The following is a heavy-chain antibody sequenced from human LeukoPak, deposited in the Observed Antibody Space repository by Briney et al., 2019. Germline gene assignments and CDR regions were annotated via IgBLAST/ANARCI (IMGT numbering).Heavy chain of an antibody. CDR1: GFTFSSYA. J-gene: IGHJ6*02. V-gene: IGHV3-33*08. CDR3: ARKVVPATYYGMDV. CDR2: IWYDGSNK. Sequence: AGGSLRLSCAASGFTFSSYAMHWVRQAPGKGLEWVAVIWYDGSNKYYADSVKGRFTISRDNSKNTLYLQMNSLRAEDTAVYYCARKVVPATYYGMDVWGQGTTVTVSS. D-gene: IGHD2-2*01.